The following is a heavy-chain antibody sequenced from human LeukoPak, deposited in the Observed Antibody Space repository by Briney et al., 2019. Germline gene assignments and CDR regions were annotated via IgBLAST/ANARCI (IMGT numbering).Heavy chain of an antibody. Sequence: GESLKISCKGSGYSFTSYWIGWVRQMPGKGLEWMGIIYPGDSDTRYSPSFQGQVTISADKSISTAYLQGSSLKASDTAMYYCASPTTVTTIAFDIWGQGTMVTVSS. CDR1: GYSFTSYW. J-gene: IGHJ3*02. CDR2: IYPGDSDT. V-gene: IGHV5-51*01. CDR3: ASPTTVTTIAFDI. D-gene: IGHD4-17*01.